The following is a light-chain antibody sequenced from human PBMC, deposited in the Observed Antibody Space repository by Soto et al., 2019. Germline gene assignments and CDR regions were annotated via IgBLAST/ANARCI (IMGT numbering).Light chain of an antibody. CDR3: QQGYNFPRA. CDR1: QPISSW. J-gene: IGKJ1*01. V-gene: IGKV1-12*01. CDR2: PAS. Sequence: DIQMTQSPSSISASVGDRVTITCRASQPISSWLAWYQQVPGQAPYLLIYPASTLQSGVPSRFRGSGSGTDFTLTINSLQPEDFATYYCQQGYNFPRAFGQGTKVDIK.